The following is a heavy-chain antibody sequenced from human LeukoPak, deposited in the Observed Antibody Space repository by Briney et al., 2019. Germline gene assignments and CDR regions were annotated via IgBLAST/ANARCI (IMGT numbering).Heavy chain of an antibody. CDR3: ARARGLYSGSYYVADTWDY. CDR2: ISYDGSNK. Sequence: GGSLRLSCAASGFTFSSYAMHWARQAPGKGLEWVAVISYDGSNKYYADSVKGRFTISRDNSKNTLYLQMNSLRAEDTAVYYCARARGLYSGSYYVADTWDYWGQGTLVTVSS. J-gene: IGHJ4*02. V-gene: IGHV3-30-3*01. CDR1: GFTFSSYA. D-gene: IGHD1-26*01.